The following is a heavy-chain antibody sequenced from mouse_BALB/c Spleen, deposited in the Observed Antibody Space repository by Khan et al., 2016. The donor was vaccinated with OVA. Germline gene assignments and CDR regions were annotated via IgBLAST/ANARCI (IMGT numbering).Heavy chain of an antibody. J-gene: IGHJ3*01. Sequence: EVELVESGGGLVKPGGSLKLSCAASGFTFSSYAMSWVRQTPEKRLEWVVTISSDGYYTSYPDNVTGRFTISRDHANNTLYLQMSSLGSEDTAMYYCARSAYGNIAYWGQGTLVTVSA. CDR3: ARSAYGNIAY. D-gene: IGHD2-1*01. CDR1: GFTFSSYA. CDR2: ISSDGYYT. V-gene: IGHV5-9-3*01.